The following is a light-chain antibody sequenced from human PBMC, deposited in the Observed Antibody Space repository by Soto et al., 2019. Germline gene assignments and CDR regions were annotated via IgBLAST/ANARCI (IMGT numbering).Light chain of an antibody. CDR2: GVN. CDR3: SSHSTSSAYYV. J-gene: IGLJ1*01. CDR1: SSDVGGYND. Sequence: QSVLTQPASVSGSPGQSITISCTGTSSDVGGYNDRSRNEQHPHKAPKLMIDGVNRRPSGASKRFSVSKSGNMASLTISGLQAEDEADYYCSSHSTSSAYYVFGAGAKVIV. V-gene: IGLV2-14*01.